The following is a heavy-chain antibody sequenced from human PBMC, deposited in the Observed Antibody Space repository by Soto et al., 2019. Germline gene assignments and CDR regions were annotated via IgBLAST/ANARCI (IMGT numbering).Heavy chain of an antibody. Sequence: QLQLQESGPGLVKPSETLSLTCTVSGGSTSSSSYYWGWIRQPPGKGLEWIGSIYYSGTTYYNPSLKSRVTISVDTSKNQFSLKLSSVTAADTAVYYCARYDRTGGALDIWGQGTMVTVSS. CDR1: GGSTSSSSYY. CDR2: IYYSGTT. CDR3: ARYDRTGGALDI. D-gene: IGHD7-27*01. V-gene: IGHV4-39*01. J-gene: IGHJ3*02.